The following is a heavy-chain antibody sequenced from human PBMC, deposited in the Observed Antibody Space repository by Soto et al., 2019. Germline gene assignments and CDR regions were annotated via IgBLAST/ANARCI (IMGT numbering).Heavy chain of an antibody. D-gene: IGHD6-6*01. CDR2: IYYTGST. CDR3: VRDVGQLLVNWFDP. Sequence: SETLSLTCTVSGGSISSYYWSWIRQPPGKGLEWIGYIYYTGSTKYNPSLRSRVTISLDTSKNQFSLKLSSVTAADTAVYYCVRDVGQLLVNWFDPWGQGNLVTVSS. J-gene: IGHJ5*02. CDR1: GGSISSYY. V-gene: IGHV4-59*01.